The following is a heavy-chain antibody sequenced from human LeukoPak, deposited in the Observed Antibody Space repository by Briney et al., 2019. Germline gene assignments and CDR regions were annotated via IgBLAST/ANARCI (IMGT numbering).Heavy chain of an antibody. Sequence: ASVKVSCKASGYTFTSYVIHWVRQAPGQRLEWMGWINAGNGNTKYSQEFQDRVTITRDTSASTAYMELSSLRSEDTAVYYCARVTTAVGHRNRVLAAFDIWGQGTMVTVSS. CDR3: ARVTTAVGHRNRVLAAFDI. J-gene: IGHJ3*02. CDR1: GYTFTSYV. D-gene: IGHD4-23*01. V-gene: IGHV1-3*03. CDR2: INAGNGNT.